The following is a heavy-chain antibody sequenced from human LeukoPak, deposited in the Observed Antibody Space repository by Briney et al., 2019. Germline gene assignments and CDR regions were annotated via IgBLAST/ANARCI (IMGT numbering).Heavy chain of an antibody. D-gene: IGHD2-2*02. CDR1: GYTFTSYG. J-gene: IGHJ5*02. CDR3: ARDRGPYCSSTSCYTSGFDP. Sequence: ASVKVSCKASGYTFTSYGISWVRQAPGQGLEWMGWISAYNGNTNYAQKPQGRVTMTTDTSTSTAYMELRSLRSDDTAVYYCARDRGPYCSSTSCYTSGFDPWGQGTLVTVSS. V-gene: IGHV1-18*01. CDR2: ISAYNGNT.